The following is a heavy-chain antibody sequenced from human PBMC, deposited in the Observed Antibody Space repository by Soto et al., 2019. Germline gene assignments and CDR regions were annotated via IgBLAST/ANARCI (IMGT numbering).Heavy chain of an antibody. CDR3: AKGAGEQYYSSGMDV. Sequence: SWVRQAPGNGLEWISAISGSVGNTNYPASVKGRFTISRDNSNNTLYLQMNGVRAEDTAVLYCAKGAGEQYYSSGMDVGGHGTTVTVSS. CDR2: ISGSVGNT. D-gene: IGHD1-1*01. J-gene: IGHJ6*02. V-gene: IGHV3-23*01.